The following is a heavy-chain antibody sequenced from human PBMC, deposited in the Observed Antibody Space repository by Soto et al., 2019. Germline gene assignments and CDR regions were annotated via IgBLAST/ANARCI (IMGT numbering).Heavy chain of an antibody. Sequence: LSLTCTVSGDSISSGNKYWSWIRQPPGKGLEWIGYIFSSGTTYYNPSLKSRLTMSLDASQNQFSLRLNSLTDADTAVYFCARVPSPFDYYYAMDVWGQGTTVTVSS. CDR1: GDSISSGNKY. V-gene: IGHV4-30-4*01. CDR2: IFSSGTT. J-gene: IGHJ6*02. CDR3: ARVPSPFDYYYAMDV. D-gene: IGHD3-16*01.